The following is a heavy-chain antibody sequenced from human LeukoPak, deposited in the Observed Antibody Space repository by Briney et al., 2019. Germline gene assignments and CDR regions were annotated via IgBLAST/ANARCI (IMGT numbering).Heavy chain of an antibody. V-gene: IGHV1-8*01. CDR1: GYTFTTYD. Sequence: GASVKVSCKASGYTFTTYDINGVRQAPGQGVEWMGWMNPNSGNTGYAQKFQGRVTMTRNSSISTAYMELSSLRSEDTAVYYCARGSYYGSGFLFDYWGQGTLVTVSS. CDR3: ARGSYYGSGFLFDY. J-gene: IGHJ4*02. D-gene: IGHD3-10*01. CDR2: MNPNSGNT.